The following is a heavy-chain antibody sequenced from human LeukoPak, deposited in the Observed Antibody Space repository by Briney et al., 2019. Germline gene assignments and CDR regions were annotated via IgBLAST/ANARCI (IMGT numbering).Heavy chain of an antibody. Sequence: SETLSLTCTVSGGSISSGSYYWGWIRQPPGKGLDWIGSIYYSGSTYYNPSLKSRVTISVDTSKNQFSLKLSSVTAADTAVYYCARHWMITFGGVIVKDWFDPWGQGTLVTVSS. D-gene: IGHD3-16*02. CDR3: ARHWMITFGGVIVKDWFDP. CDR1: GGSISSGSYY. V-gene: IGHV4-39*01. J-gene: IGHJ5*02. CDR2: IYYSGST.